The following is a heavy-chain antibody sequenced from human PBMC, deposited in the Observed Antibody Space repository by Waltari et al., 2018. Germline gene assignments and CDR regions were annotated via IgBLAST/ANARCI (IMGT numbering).Heavy chain of an antibody. CDR2: IKEDGGRK. Sequence: EVQLVESGGGLVQPGGSLRLSCAVSGFTISNYWMGWVRQAPGKGLEWLAGIKEDGGRKDYVDSVKGRFTISRDNAKSTLYLQMNSLRAEDTAVFYCVRNRGWQQFDFWGQGTLVTVSS. CDR1: GFTISNYW. V-gene: IGHV3-7*01. D-gene: IGHD2-15*01. J-gene: IGHJ4*02. CDR3: VRNRGWQQFDF.